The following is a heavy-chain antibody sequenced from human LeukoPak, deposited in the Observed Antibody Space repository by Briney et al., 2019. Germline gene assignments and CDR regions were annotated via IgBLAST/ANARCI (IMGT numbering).Heavy chain of an antibody. D-gene: IGHD5-18*01. Sequence: PGGSLRLSCGASGFTFDDYWMSWVRQAPGQGLEWVSDISGSGGSTYYADSVKGRFTISRDNSKNTLYLQMNSLRAEDTAVYYCAKRIQSAMATGYWGQGTLVTVSS. CDR1: GFTFDDYW. CDR3: AKRIQSAMATGY. CDR2: ISGSGGST. V-gene: IGHV3-23*01. J-gene: IGHJ4*02.